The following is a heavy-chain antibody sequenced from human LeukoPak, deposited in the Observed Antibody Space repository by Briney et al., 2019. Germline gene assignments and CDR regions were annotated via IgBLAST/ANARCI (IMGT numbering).Heavy chain of an antibody. CDR2: VYYSGIT. D-gene: IGHD1-1*01. J-gene: IGHJ4*02. CDR3: ASQLGGTTFH. CDR1: GVSINTYY. V-gene: IGHV4-59*01. Sequence: SETLSLTCTVSGVSINTYYWSWIRQPPGKGLEWIGYVYYSGITNYNPSLKSRVSISLDTAKNQFSLNLSSVTAADTAVYYCASQLGGTTFHWGQGTLVTVYS.